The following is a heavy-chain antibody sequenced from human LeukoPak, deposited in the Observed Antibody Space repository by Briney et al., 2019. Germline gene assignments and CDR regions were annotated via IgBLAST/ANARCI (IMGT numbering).Heavy chain of an antibody. V-gene: IGHV5-51*01. Sequence: GESLKISCKGSGYSFTSYWIGWVRQMPGKGLEWMGIIYPGDSDTRYSPSFQGQVTISADKSISTAYLQWSSLKASDTAMYYCARQADSSGYYDAFDIWGRGTMVTVSS. CDR2: IYPGDSDT. CDR3: ARQADSSGYYDAFDI. CDR1: GYSFTSYW. D-gene: IGHD3-22*01. J-gene: IGHJ3*02.